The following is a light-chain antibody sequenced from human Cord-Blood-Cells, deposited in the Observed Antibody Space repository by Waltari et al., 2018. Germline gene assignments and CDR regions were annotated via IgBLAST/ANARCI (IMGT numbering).Light chain of an antibody. V-gene: IGKV4-1*01. Sequence: DIVMTQSPDSLAVSLGERATINCKSSQSVLYSSNNKNYLAWYQQKPGQPPKLLIYWASTRESGVPDQFSGSGSWTDFTLTISSLQAEYVAVYYCQQYYSTPWTFGQGNKVEIK. CDR3: QQYYSTPWT. J-gene: IGKJ1*01. CDR2: WAS. CDR1: QSVLYSSNNKNY.